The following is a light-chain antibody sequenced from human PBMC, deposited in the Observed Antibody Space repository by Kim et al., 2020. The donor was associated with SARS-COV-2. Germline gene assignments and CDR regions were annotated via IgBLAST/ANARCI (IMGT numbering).Light chain of an antibody. V-gene: IGLV1-47*01. CDR1: SSNIGDNH. CDR3: ATWDDSLSGSWV. J-gene: IGLJ3*02. Sequence: QSVLTQPPSASGTPGQKVTISCSGSSSNIGDNHVYWYQQFPGTAPKLLIYRNNQRPSGVPDRFSGSKSGTSASLAISGLRSEDEADYYCATWDDSLSGSWVFGGGTQLTVL. CDR2: RNN.